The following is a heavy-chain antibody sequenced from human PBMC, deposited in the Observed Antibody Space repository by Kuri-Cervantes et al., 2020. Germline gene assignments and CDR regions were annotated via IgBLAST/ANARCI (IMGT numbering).Heavy chain of an antibody. Sequence: SETLSLTCTVSGGSISSSNWWSWVRQPPGKGLEWIGEISRSGSSNYNPSLKSRVTISVDKSKKQFSLKLTSVTAADTAMYYCARLGDYGDYNYYFDYWGQGTLVTVSS. V-gene: IGHV4-4*02. CDR1: GGSISSSNW. CDR3: ARLGDYGDYNYYFDY. CDR2: ISRSGSS. J-gene: IGHJ4*02. D-gene: IGHD4-17*01.